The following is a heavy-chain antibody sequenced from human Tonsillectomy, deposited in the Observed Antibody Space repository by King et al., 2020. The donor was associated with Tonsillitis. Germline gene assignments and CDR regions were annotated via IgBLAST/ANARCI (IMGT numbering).Heavy chain of an antibody. Sequence: VQLQQWGAGLLKPSETLSLTCAVYGGSFSGYNWSWIRQPLGKGLEWIGEISHSGSTNYNPSLKSRVTISVATSKNQFSLKVSSVTAADTAIYYCVSCKRNGDDDHYYMDVWGKGTTVTVSS. J-gene: IGHJ6*03. CDR2: ISHSGST. CDR1: GGSFSGYN. CDR3: VSCKRNGDDDHYYMDV. V-gene: IGHV4-34*01. D-gene: IGHD1-1*01.